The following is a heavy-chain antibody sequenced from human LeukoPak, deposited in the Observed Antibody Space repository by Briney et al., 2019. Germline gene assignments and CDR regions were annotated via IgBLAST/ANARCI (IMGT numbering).Heavy chain of an antibody. J-gene: IGHJ4*02. Sequence: SVKVSRKSSVYTFTGNYLHWVRQAPGQGLEWMGWINPNSGATTYAQKFQGRVTMTRDTSISTAYMELSSLRSDDTAVYFCARGSGNDYLAVDFFWGQGTLVTVSS. CDR1: VYTFTGNY. CDR3: ARGSGNDYLAVDFF. D-gene: IGHD5-12*01. CDR2: INPNSGAT. V-gene: IGHV1-2*02.